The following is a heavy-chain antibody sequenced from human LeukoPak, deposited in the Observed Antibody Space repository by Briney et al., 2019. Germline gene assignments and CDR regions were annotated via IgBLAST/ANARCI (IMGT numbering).Heavy chain of an antibody. D-gene: IGHD6-19*01. Sequence: MPSETLSLTCAVSGGSISSSNWWSWVRQPPGKGLEWIGEIYHSGSTNYNPSLKSRVTISVDKSKNQFSLKLSSVTAADTAVYYCARDRGGVAGRGYFDYWGQGTLVTVSS. J-gene: IGHJ4*02. CDR1: GGSISSSNW. V-gene: IGHV4-4*02. CDR2: IYHSGST. CDR3: ARDRGGVAGRGYFDY.